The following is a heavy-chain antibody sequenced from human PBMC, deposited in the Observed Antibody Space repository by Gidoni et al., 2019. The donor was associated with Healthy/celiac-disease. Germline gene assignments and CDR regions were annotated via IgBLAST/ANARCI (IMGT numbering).Heavy chain of an antibody. J-gene: IGHJ4*02. CDR3: TTGIEYYYDSSGDYPFDY. CDR2: IKSKTDGGTT. Sequence: EVQLVESGGGLVKPGGSLRLSCAASGFTFSNAWMSWVRQAPGKGLEWVGRIKSKTDGGTTDYAAPVKGRFTISRDDSKNTLYLQMNSLKTEDTAVYYCTTGIEYYYDSSGDYPFDYWGQGTLVTVSS. CDR1: GFTFSNAW. D-gene: IGHD3-22*01. V-gene: IGHV3-15*01.